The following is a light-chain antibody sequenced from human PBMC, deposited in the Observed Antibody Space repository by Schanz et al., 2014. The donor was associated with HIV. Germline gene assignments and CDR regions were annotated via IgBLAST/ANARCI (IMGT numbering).Light chain of an antibody. V-gene: IGLV2-14*02. Sequence: QSALTQPASVSGSPGQSITISCTGTNSDVGSYNLVSWYQQHPGKAPKLMIYEVTKRPSGVSDRFSGSKSDNTASLTISGLQAVDEADYYCSSYRGDHTVVFGGGTKLTVL. J-gene: IGLJ3*02. CDR1: NSDVGSYNL. CDR3: SSYRGDHTVV. CDR2: EVT.